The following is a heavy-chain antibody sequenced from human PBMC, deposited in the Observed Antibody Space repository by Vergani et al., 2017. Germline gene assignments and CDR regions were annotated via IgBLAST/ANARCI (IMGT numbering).Heavy chain of an antibody. CDR1: GYTFTDYF. Sequence: QVQLVQSGAEVKKPAASVKVSCKASGYTFTDYFMHWVRQAPGQGLEWMGWINPNSGGTNYAQKSQGRVTMTRDTSISTAYMELSNLRSDATAVYYCARVVTSSNRDYFDYWGQGTLVTVSS. V-gene: IGHV1-2*02. J-gene: IGHJ4*02. CDR2: INPNSGGT. D-gene: IGHD2-2*01. CDR3: ARVVTSSNRDYFDY.